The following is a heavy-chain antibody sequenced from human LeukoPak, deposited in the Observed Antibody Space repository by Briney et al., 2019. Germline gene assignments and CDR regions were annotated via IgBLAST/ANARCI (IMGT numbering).Heavy chain of an antibody. Sequence: SETLSLTCTVSGGSISSSSYYWGWIRQPPGKGLEWIGSIYYSGSTYYNPSLKSRVTISVDTSKNQFSLKLSSVTAADTAVYYCARGRYGVYYYYYMDVWGKGPRSPSP. CDR2: IYYSGST. CDR1: GGSISSSSYY. CDR3: ARGRYGVYYYYYMDV. D-gene: IGHD4-17*01. V-gene: IGHV4-39*07. J-gene: IGHJ6*03.